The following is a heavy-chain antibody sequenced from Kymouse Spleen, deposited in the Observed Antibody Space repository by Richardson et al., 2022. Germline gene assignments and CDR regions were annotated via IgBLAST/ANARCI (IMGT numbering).Heavy chain of an antibody. V-gene: IGHV3-13*01. CDR2: IGTAGDT. CDR3: ARGYCSSTSCYDYYGSGSYPPYYYYYGMDV. D-gene: IGHD2-2*02. Sequence: EVQLVESGGGLVQPGGSLRLSCAASGFTFSSYDMHWVRQATGKGLEWVSAIGTAGDTYYPGSVKGRFTISRENAKNSLYLQMNSLRAGDTAVYYCARGYCSSTSCYDYYGSGSYPPYYYYYGMDVWGQGTTVTVSS. CDR1: GFTFSSYD. J-gene: IGHJ6*02.